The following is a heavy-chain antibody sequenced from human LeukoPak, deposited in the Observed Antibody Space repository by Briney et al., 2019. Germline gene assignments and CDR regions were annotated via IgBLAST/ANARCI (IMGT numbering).Heavy chain of an antibody. CDR1: GYTFTGYY. CDR2: INPNSGGT. D-gene: IGHD3-22*01. CDR3: ARDKGTEWASSYYDSSGYRGIFDY. V-gene: IGHV1-2*02. Sequence: GASVTVSCKASGYTFTGYYMHWVRQAPGQGLEWMGWINPNSGGTNYAQKFQGRVTMTRDTSISTAYMELSRLRSDDTAVYYCARDKGTEWASSYYDSSGYRGIFDYWGQGTLVTVSS. J-gene: IGHJ4*02.